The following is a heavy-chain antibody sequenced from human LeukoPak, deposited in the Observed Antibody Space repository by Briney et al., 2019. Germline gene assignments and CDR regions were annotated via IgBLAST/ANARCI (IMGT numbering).Heavy chain of an antibody. Sequence: GGSLRLSCAASGFTFSSYSMNWVRQAPGKGLEWVSSISSSSSYIYYADSVKGRFTISRDNAKNSLYLQMNSLRAEDTAVYYCARDGGYRGYDADCWSQGTLVTVSS. J-gene: IGHJ4*02. CDR1: GFTFSSYS. V-gene: IGHV3-21*01. CDR2: ISSSSSYI. D-gene: IGHD5-12*01. CDR3: ARDGGYRGYDADC.